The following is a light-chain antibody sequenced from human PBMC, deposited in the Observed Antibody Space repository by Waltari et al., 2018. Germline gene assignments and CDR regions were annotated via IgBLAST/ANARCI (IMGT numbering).Light chain of an antibody. V-gene: IGLV3-1*01. CDR2: QDN. Sequence: SYELTQPPSVSVSPGQTASITCSGDNLGDKYACWYQQKPGQSPVLVMYQDNKRPSGIPEGFSGSNSGNTATLTISGTQAMDEADYYCQAWDSSTASFVFGTGTKITVL. CDR1: NLGDKY. J-gene: IGLJ1*01. CDR3: QAWDSSTASFV.